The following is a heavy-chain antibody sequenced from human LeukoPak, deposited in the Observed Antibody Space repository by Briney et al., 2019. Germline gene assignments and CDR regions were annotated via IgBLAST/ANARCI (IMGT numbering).Heavy chain of an antibody. CDR1: GFTVSSNY. D-gene: IGHD4-17*01. CDR3: ARAHYGDYEIDY. Sequence: AAGSLRLSCAASGFTVSSNYMSWVRQAPGKGLEWVSVIYSGGSTYYADSVKGRFTISRDNSKSKFYIQMNSLRAEYTAVYYCARAHYGDYEIDYWGKGTLVTVSS. J-gene: IGHJ4*02. V-gene: IGHV3-53*05. CDR2: IYSGGST.